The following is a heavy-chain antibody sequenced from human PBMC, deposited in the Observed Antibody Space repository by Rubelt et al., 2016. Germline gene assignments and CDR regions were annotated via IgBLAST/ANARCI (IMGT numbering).Heavy chain of an antibody. Sequence: PGGSLRLSCAASGFTFSTYGMTWVRQAPGKGLEWVSAISGSGGSTYYADSVKGRFTISRDNSKNTLYLQMNSRRAEDTAVYYCANDRWELRNGGWFDPWGQGTVVTVSS. CDR1: GFTFSTYG. D-gene: IGHD1-26*01. CDR3: ANDRWELRNGGWFDP. CDR2: ISGSGGST. V-gene: IGHV3-23*01. J-gene: IGHJ5*02.